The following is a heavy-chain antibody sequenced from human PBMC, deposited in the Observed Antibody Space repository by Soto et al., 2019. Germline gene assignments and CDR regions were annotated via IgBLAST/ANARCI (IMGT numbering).Heavy chain of an antibody. CDR2: IYYSGST. CDR3: ARLKGDFWSGPTYYYFDY. J-gene: IGHJ4*02. Sequence: PSETLSLTCTVSGGSISSYYWSWIRQPPGKGLEWIGYIYYSGSTNYNPSLKSRVTISVDTSKNQFSLKLSSVTAADTAVYYCARLKGDFWSGPTYYYFDYWGQGTLVTVSS. V-gene: IGHV4-59*01. CDR1: GGSISSYY. D-gene: IGHD3-3*01.